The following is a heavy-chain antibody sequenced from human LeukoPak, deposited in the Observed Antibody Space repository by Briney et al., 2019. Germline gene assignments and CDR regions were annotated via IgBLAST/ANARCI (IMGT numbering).Heavy chain of an antibody. CDR3: AKGCSSTSCYRRGYYYYYMDV. J-gene: IGHJ6*03. CDR1: GFTFSSYG. V-gene: IGHV3-21*04. D-gene: IGHD2-2*01. CDR2: ISSSTTYI. Sequence: GSLRLSCTASGFTFSSYGVNWVRQAPGKGLEWVSSISSSTTYIYYADSVKGRFTISRDNAKNSLYLQMNSLRAEDTALYYCAKGCSSTSCYRRGYYYYYMDVWGKGTTVTVSS.